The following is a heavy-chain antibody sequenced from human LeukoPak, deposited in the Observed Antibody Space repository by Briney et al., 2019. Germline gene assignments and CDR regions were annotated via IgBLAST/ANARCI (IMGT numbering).Heavy chain of an antibody. V-gene: IGHV5-10-1*01. Sequence: GESLKISCQGSGYSFTSYWISWVRQIPGKGLEWMGRIDPSDSYTNYSPSFQGHVTISADKSISTAYLQWSSLKASDTAMYYCARHSLPVLRYFDWPHMDVWGKGTTVTVSS. J-gene: IGHJ6*04. D-gene: IGHD3-9*01. CDR3: ARHSLPVLRYFDWPHMDV. CDR1: GYSFTSYW. CDR2: IDPSDSYT.